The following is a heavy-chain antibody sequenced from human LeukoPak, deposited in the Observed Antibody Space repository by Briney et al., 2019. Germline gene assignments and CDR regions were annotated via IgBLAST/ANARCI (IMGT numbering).Heavy chain of an antibody. V-gene: IGHV3-30*02. CDR1: GFTFSTYS. D-gene: IGHD3-9*01. Sequence: GGSLRLSCVASGFTFSTYSMTWVRQAPGKGLEWAAFIRYDGSNKYYADSVTGRFTISRDNSKNTLYLQMNSLRAEDTAVYYCAKEDGSVLRYFDWLRRKSLGEGYFDYWGQGTLVTVSS. CDR3: AKEDGSVLRYFDWLRRKSLGEGYFDY. CDR2: IRYDGSNK. J-gene: IGHJ4*02.